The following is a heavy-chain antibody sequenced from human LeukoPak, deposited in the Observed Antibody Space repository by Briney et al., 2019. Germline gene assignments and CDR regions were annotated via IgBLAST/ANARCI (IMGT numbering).Heavy chain of an antibody. D-gene: IGHD3-10*01. CDR1: GASITRSTYY. CDR2: IYYSGST. V-gene: IGHV4-39*01. CDR3: ARQDFGSGILPGY. J-gene: IGHJ4*02. Sequence: SETLSLTCTVSGASITRSTYYWGWIRQPPGKGLEWIGCIYYSGSTYYNPSLKSRVTLSIDTSKSQFSLRLSSVTAADTAVYYCARQDFGSGILPGYWGQGTLVTVSS.